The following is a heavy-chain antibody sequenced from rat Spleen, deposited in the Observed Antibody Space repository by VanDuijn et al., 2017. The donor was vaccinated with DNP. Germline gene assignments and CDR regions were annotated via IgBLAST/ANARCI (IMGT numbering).Heavy chain of an antibody. V-gene: IGHV5-7*01. CDR3: ARHGAYYGYKGTMDA. CDR1: GFTFSAYY. Sequence: EVQLVESGGGLVQPGRSLKLSCAASGFTFSAYYMAWVRQAPAKGLEWVATISYDGRSTYYRDSEKGRFTISRDNAKNTLYLQVDSLRSEDTATYYCARHGAYYGYKGTMDAWGQGTSVTVSS. CDR2: ISYDGRST. D-gene: IGHD1-9*01. J-gene: IGHJ4*01.